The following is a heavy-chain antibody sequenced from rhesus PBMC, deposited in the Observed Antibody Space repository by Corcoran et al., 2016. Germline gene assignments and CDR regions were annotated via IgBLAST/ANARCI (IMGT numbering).Heavy chain of an antibody. Sequence: EVQLVESGGGLAKPGGSLRLSCAASGFTFSIYWMNWVRQAPGKVLGWVSTVNSDGASTNSADAVKGRFTLSRDNSKNTLSLQMNSLSAEDTAVYYCANPIAGTTSRMYFDYWGQGVLVTVSS. J-gene: IGHJ4*01. V-gene: IGHV3S25*01. CDR3: ANPIAGTTSRMYFDY. D-gene: IGHD1-20*01. CDR2: VNSDGAST. CDR1: GFTFSIYW.